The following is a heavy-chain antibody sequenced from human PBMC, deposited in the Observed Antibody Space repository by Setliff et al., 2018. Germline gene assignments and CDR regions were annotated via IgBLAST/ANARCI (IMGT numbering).Heavy chain of an antibody. D-gene: IGHD2-8*02. CDR3: SRLVRYCTATTCQRLLGEEF. CDR1: GYTLSRHY. CDR2: INPGGGSA. V-gene: IGHV1-46*01. J-gene: IGHJ4*02. Sequence: ASVKVSCKATGYTLSRHYMHWARQAPGQGLEWMGIINPGGGSASIVQKFQGRMTLTTDTSTGTAYMELRSLRSEDTAVYYCSRLVRYCTATTCQRLLGEEFWGQGTLVTVSS.